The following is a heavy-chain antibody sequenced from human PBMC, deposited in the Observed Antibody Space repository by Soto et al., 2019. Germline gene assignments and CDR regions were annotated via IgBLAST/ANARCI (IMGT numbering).Heavy chain of an antibody. CDR2: ISGSGGSGRG. D-gene: IGHD4-4*01. J-gene: IGHJ4*02. Sequence: LRLSCVGSGFSFRKYAMNLVRQAPLKGLEWVSGISGSGGSGRGFYADPVKGRFTISRDNSKNTLYLEMNSLRAEDTAVYYCAKDLDDYSSAIDFWGQGTLVTVSS. CDR3: AKDLDDYSSAIDF. CDR1: GFSFRKYA. V-gene: IGHV3-23*01.